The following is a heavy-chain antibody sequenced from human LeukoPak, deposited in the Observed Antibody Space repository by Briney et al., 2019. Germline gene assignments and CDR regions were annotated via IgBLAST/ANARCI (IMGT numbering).Heavy chain of an antibody. Sequence: GGSLRLSCAASGFTFSSYAMSWVRQAPGEGLEWVSAVSGSGGSTYYADSVKGRFTISRDNSKNTLYLQMNSLRAEDTAVYYCAKDILAGYFSFDYWGQGTLVTVSS. V-gene: IGHV3-23*01. CDR3: AKDILAGYFSFDY. D-gene: IGHD3-9*01. CDR2: VSGSGGST. J-gene: IGHJ4*02. CDR1: GFTFSSYA.